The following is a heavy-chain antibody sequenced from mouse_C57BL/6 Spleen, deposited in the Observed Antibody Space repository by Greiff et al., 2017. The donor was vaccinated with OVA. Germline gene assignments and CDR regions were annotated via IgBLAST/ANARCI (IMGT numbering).Heavy chain of an antibody. D-gene: IGHD2-3*01. CDR3: TRNDGAY. V-gene: IGHV5-17*01. CDR2: ISSGSSTI. CDR1: GFTFSDYG. J-gene: IGHJ3*01. Sequence: EVKLVESGGGLVKPGGSLKLSCAASGFTFSDYGMHWVRQAPEKGLEWVAYISSGSSTIYYADTVKGRFTISRDNAKNTLFLQMTSLRSEDTAMYYCTRNDGAYWGQGTLVTVSA.